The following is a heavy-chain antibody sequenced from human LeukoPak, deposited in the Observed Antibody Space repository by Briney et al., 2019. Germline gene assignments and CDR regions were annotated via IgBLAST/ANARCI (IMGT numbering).Heavy chain of an antibody. CDR2: IYYSGST. Sequence: SETLSLTCTVSGGSISSYYWSWIRQPPGKGLEWIGYIYYSGSTNYNPSLKRRVTISVDTSKHQLSLKLSFVTAADTAVYYCARGEYYDFWSGYYSPWAFDIWGQGTMVTVSS. CDR1: GGSISSYY. V-gene: IGHV4-59*01. CDR3: ARGEYYDFWSGYYSPWAFDI. D-gene: IGHD3-3*01. J-gene: IGHJ3*02.